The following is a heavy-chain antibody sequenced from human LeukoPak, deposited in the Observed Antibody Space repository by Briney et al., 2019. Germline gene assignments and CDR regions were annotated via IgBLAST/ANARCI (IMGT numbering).Heavy chain of an antibody. V-gene: IGHV4-59*01. CDR1: GGSISSYY. D-gene: IGHD3-16*02. J-gene: IGHJ6*03. CDR3: ARDPLREVRGRYYYYYYMDV. CDR2: IYYSGST. Sequence: SETLSLACTVSGGSISSYYWSWIRQPPGKGLEWIGYIYYSGSTNYNPSLKSRVTISVDTSKNQFSLKLSSVTAADTAVYYCARDPLREVRGRYYYYYYMDVWGKGTTVTVSS.